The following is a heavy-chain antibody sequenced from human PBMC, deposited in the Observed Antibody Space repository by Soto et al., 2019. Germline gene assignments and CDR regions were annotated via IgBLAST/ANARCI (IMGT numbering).Heavy chain of an antibody. J-gene: IGHJ6*02. CDR1: GYTFTRYG. D-gene: IGHD2-8*01. CDR3: AKNGQPPYYYYGMDV. CDR2: ISGYNGDT. V-gene: IGHV1-18*01. Sequence: ASVKVSCKASGYTFTRYGTCWVRQAPGQGLEWMGWISGYNGDTNYAQKFQGRVTMTIDTSTLTTHMELRSLTSDDTAVYYCAKNGQPPYYYYGMDVWGQGTTVTVSS.